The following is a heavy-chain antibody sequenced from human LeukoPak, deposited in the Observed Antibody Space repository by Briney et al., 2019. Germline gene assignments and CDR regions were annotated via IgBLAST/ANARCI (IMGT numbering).Heavy chain of an antibody. V-gene: IGHV4-4*07. CDR1: GGSISSYY. J-gene: IGHJ4*02. CDR3: ARESTNQYYDYVWGSYRYRFDY. Sequence: PSETLSLTCTASGGSISSYYWSWIRQPAGRGLEWIGRIYTSGSTNYNPSLKSRVTMSVDTSKNQFSLKLSSVTAADTAVYYCARESTNQYYDYVWGSYRYRFDYWGQGTLVTVSS. CDR2: IYTSGST. D-gene: IGHD3-16*02.